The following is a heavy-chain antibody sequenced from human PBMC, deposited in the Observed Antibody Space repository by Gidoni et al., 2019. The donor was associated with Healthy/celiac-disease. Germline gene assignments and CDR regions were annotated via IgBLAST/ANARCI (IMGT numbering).Heavy chain of an antibody. CDR2: ISSSSSTI. Sequence: EVQLVESGGGLVQPGGSLRLSCAASGFTFSSYSMNWVRQAPGKGLEWVSYISSSSSTIYYADSVKGRFTISRDNAKNSLYLQMNSLRDEDTAVYYCARGELHIVVVTEGFDYWGQGTLVTVSS. CDR3: ARGELHIVVVTEGFDY. V-gene: IGHV3-48*02. D-gene: IGHD2-21*02. J-gene: IGHJ4*02. CDR1: GFTFSSYS.